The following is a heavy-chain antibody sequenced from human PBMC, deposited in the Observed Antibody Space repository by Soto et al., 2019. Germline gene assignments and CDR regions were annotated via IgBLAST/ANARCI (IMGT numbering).Heavy chain of an antibody. J-gene: IGHJ4*02. CDR3: ARRLSFGSSGYLD. CDR2: IKQDGSEK. CDR1: GFTFSTYW. Sequence: GGSLRLSCAASGFTFSTYWMTWVRQAPGKGLEWVANIKQDGSEKYYVDSVKGRFTISRDNAKNSLYLQMNSLRAEDTAVYYCARRLSFGSSGYLDWGQGTLVTVSS. D-gene: IGHD3-22*01. V-gene: IGHV3-7*01.